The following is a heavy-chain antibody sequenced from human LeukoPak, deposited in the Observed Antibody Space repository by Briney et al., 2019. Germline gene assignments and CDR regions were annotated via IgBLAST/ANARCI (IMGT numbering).Heavy chain of an antibody. J-gene: IGHJ5*02. CDR2: FYTSGHT. D-gene: IGHD3-16*01. Sequence: SETLSLTCSVAGASLNNYYWSWIRQPAGKGLEWIGRFYTSGHTSYNPSLKSRVSMSGDTSKNQFSLKLSSVSAADTAIYYCARIGGGEFRTWGQGTLVIVSS. CDR1: GASLNNYY. CDR3: ARIGGGEFRT. V-gene: IGHV4-4*07.